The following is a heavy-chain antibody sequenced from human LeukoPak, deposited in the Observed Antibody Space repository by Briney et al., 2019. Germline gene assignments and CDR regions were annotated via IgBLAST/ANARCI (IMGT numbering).Heavy chain of an antibody. J-gene: IGHJ6*02. CDR3: ARENIGTNYYYGMDV. CDR2: INPSGGST. D-gene: IGHD5-12*01. Sequence: ASVKVSSRASGYTFTSYYMHWVRQASGQGLEWMGIINPSGGSTSYAQKFQGRVTMTRDTSTSTVYMELSSLRSEDTAVYYCARENIGTNYYYGMDVWGQGTTVTVSS. CDR1: GYTFTSYY. V-gene: IGHV1-46*01.